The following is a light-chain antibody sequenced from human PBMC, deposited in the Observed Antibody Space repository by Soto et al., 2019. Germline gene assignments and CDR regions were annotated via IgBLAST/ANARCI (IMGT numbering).Light chain of an antibody. CDR2: DVS. V-gene: IGLV2-14*03. CDR1: SSDVGRYKL. Sequence: QSALTQPASVSGSPGQSITISCTGTSSDVGRYKLVSWYQQHPGKAPKLMIYDVSNRPSGVSNRFSVSKSGNTASLTISGLQAEDEADYYCSSYTTSSTLIFGGGTKVTVL. J-gene: IGLJ2*01. CDR3: SSYTTSSTLI.